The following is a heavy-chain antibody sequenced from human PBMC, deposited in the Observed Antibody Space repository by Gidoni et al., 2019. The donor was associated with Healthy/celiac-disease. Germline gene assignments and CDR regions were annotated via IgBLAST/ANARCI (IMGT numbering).Heavy chain of an antibody. CDR2: IYYSGGT. CDR3: ARGIAAAGGY. V-gene: IGHV4-39*01. J-gene: IGHJ4*02. D-gene: IGHD6-13*01. Sequence: QLQLQESGPGLVKPSETLSLTCTVSGGSISSSSSYWGWIRQPPGKGLEWIGSIYYSGGTYYNPSLKSRVTISVDTSKNQFSLKLSSVTAADTAVYYCARGIAAAGGYWGQGTLVTVSS. CDR1: GGSISSSSSY.